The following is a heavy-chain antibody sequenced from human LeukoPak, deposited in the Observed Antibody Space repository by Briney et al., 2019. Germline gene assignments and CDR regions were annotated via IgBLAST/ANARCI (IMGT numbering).Heavy chain of an antibody. Sequence: GGSLRLSCAASGFTFSDYGMHWVRQAPGKGLEWVAFIRYDTTNKHYADSVKGRFTISRDNSKNTLYLQMNSLRAEDTAVYYCARSQYAFDIWGQGTMVTVSS. V-gene: IGHV3-30*02. CDR2: IRYDTTNK. CDR1: GFTFSDYG. CDR3: ARSQYAFDI. J-gene: IGHJ3*02.